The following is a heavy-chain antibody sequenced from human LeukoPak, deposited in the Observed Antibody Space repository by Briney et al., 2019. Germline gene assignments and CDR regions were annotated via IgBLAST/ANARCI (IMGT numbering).Heavy chain of an antibody. Sequence: PGGSLRLSCAASGFTFSSYAMSWVRQAPGKGLEWVSAISGSGGCTYYADSVKGRFTISRDNSKNTLYLQMNSLRAEDTAVYYCAKDVNGYSYGYFDYWGQGTLVTVSS. J-gene: IGHJ4*02. CDR3: AKDVNGYSYGYFDY. V-gene: IGHV3-23*01. D-gene: IGHD5-18*01. CDR2: ISGSGGCT. CDR1: GFTFSSYA.